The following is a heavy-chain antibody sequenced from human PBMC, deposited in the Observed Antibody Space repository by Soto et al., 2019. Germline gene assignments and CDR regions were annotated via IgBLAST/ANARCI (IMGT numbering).Heavy chain of an antibody. Sequence: GASLKVSCKASGYTFTSYAISWVRQAPGQGLEWTGLIKVYNGNTKYAKKFQGRVTMTTDTSTRTVYMELRSLTSDDTAVYYCARDGVAANTGISGXWGQGTLVTVSX. J-gene: IGHJ4*02. CDR1: GYTFTSYA. D-gene: IGHD2-8*01. CDR2: IKVYNGNT. V-gene: IGHV1-18*01. CDR3: ARDGVAANTGISGX.